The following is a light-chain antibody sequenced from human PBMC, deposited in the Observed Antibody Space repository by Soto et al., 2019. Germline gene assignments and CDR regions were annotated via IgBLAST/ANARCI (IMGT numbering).Light chain of an antibody. CDR3: QQHINWPLT. V-gene: IGKV3-11*01. Sequence: EIVMTQSPATLSLSPGERATLSCRASQTFSSSLAWYQQKPGQAPRLLIYEASNRATGIPARFSGSGSGADFTLTISSLEPEDFALYYCQQHINWPLTFGGGTKVDIK. CDR2: EAS. J-gene: IGKJ4*01. CDR1: QTFSSS.